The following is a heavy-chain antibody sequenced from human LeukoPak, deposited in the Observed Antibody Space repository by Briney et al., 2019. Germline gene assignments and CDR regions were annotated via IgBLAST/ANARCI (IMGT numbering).Heavy chain of an antibody. CDR3: ARANQAAFDI. J-gene: IGHJ3*02. V-gene: IGHV4-38-2*02. CDR1: GYSISSGYY. Sequence: SETLSLTCTVSGYSISSGYYWGWIGQPPGKGLEWIGNFYHSGSAYYNPSLKSRVTISVDTSKNQFSLKLTSVTAADTAVYYCARANQAAFDIWGQGTMVTVSS. CDR2: FYHSGSA. D-gene: IGHD2-8*01.